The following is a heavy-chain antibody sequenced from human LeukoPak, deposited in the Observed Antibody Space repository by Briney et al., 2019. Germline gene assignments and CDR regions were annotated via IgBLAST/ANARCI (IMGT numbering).Heavy chain of an antibody. Sequence: SVKVSCKASGDTFSSYAISWVRQAPGQGLEWMGGIIPIFGTANYAQKFQGRVTITADESTSTAYMELSSLRSEDTAVYYCARAVVVVPAVGPLNWFDPWGQGTLVTVSS. CDR3: ARAVVVVPAVGPLNWFDP. J-gene: IGHJ5*02. D-gene: IGHD2-2*01. V-gene: IGHV1-69*01. CDR1: GDTFSSYA. CDR2: IIPIFGTA.